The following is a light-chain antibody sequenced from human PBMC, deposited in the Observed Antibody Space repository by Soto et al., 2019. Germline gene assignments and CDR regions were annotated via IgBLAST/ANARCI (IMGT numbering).Light chain of an antibody. V-gene: IGKV3-11*01. CDR1: QSVSSY. CDR3: QQRSNWLT. CDR2: DAS. J-gene: IGKJ4*01. Sequence: EIVLTQSPATLSLSPGERATLSCRASQSVSSYLAWYQQKPGQAPRLLIHDASNRATGIPARFSGSGSGTDFPLTIRSLEPEDFAVYSCQQRSNWLTFGGGTKVEIK.